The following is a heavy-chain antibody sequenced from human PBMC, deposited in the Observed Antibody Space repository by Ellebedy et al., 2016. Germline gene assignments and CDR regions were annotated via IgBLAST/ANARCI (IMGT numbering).Heavy chain of an antibody. CDR2: IYYSGST. J-gene: IGHJ4*02. CDR1: GGSISSYY. D-gene: IGHD6-13*01. CDR3: ARKLDGTYIDY. V-gene: IGHV4-59*01. Sequence: SETLSLXXTVSGGSISSYYWSWIRQPPGKGLECIGHIYYSGSTNYNPSLKSRVTISLDTSKNQFSLNLSSVTAADTAVYYCARKLDGTYIDYWGRGTLVTVSS.